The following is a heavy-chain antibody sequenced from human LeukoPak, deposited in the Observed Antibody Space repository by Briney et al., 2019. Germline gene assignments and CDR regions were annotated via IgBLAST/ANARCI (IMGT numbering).Heavy chain of an antibody. CDR1: NDSITRYY. D-gene: IGHD3-10*01. CDR2: VFYSGST. Sequence: SETLSLTCTVSNDSITRYYWTWIRQPPGKGLEYIGYVFYSGSTNYNPSLKSRITISVDTSKSHFSLRLTSVTAADTAIYYCARGGVLGQSAFDIWGHGTLVTVSS. J-gene: IGHJ3*02. CDR3: ARGGVLGQSAFDI. V-gene: IGHV4-59*01.